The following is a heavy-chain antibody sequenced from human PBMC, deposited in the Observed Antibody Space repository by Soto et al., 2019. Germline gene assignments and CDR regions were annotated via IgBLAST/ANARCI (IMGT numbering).Heavy chain of an antibody. J-gene: IGHJ4*02. D-gene: IGHD6-19*01. CDR3: AKYSSGWYYFDY. Sequence: QVQLVQSGAEVKKPGSSVKVSCKASVGTFSNYAINWVRQAPGQGLEWMGGITPIFGSANYAQKFQGRVTITADESTSTAYMELSSLRSEDTAVYYCAKYSSGWYYFDYWGQGTLVTVSS. V-gene: IGHV1-69*01. CDR2: ITPIFGSA. CDR1: VGTFSNYA.